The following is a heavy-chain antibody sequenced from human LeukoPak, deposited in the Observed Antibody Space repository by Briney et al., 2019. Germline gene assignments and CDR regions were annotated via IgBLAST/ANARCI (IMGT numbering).Heavy chain of an antibody. CDR1: GYSFISYD. CDR2: MNPNSGNT. Sequence: ASVKVSCKASGYSFISYDINWVRQATGQGLEWVGYMNPNSGNTGYAQKFQGRVTMTRNTSISTAYMELSSLRSEDTAVYYCARVPRTAVAIWGQGTMVTVSS. CDR3: ARVPRTAVAI. D-gene: IGHD6-19*01. V-gene: IGHV1-8*01. J-gene: IGHJ3*02.